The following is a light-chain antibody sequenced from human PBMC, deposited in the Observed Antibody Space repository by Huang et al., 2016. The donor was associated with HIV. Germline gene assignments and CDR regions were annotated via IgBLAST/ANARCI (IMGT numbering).Light chain of an antibody. CDR1: QSISSSY. V-gene: IGKV3-20*01. J-gene: IGKJ1*01. CDR3: QQYGSSPPT. Sequence: EIVLPQSPGTRSLSPGERATLSCRASQSISSSYLAWYHQQPGQAPRLVIYGASSRVSGIPDRFSGSGSGTDFTLTISRLEPEDFAVYYCQQYGSSPPTFGQGTKVEIK. CDR2: GAS.